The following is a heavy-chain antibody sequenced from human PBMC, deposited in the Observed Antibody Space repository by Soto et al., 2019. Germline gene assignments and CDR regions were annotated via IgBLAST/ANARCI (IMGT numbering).Heavy chain of an antibody. V-gene: IGHV1-69*13. CDR1: GGTFSSYA. D-gene: IGHD2-15*01. CDR2: IIPIFGTA. CDR3: ARSPDVVVVAATPPAHYWYFDL. Sequence: SVKVSCKASGGTFSSYAISWVRQAPGQGLEWMGGIIPIFGTANYAQKLQGRVTITADESTSTAYMELSSLRSEDTAVYYCARSPDVVVVAATPPAHYWYFDLWGRGTLVTVSS. J-gene: IGHJ2*01.